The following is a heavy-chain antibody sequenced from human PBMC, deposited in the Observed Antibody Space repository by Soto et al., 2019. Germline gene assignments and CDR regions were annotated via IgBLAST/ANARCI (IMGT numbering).Heavy chain of an antibody. J-gene: IGHJ5*02. CDR3: AREAGKGSSNLGWFDP. V-gene: IGHV3-21*01. CDR1: GFTFRYYT. D-gene: IGHD2-2*01. CDR2: LSSNSYYI. Sequence: GGSLRLSCAASGFTFRYYTMNWVRQAPGKGLEWVSSLSSNSYYIYYADSVKGRFTISRDNAENSLYLQMDSLRAEDTAVYYCAREAGKGSSNLGWFDPWGQGTLVTVSS.